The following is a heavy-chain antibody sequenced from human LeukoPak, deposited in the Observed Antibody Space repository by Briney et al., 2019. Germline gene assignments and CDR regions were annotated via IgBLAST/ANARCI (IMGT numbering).Heavy chain of an antibody. Sequence: SDTLSLTCTISGWSLRDYYWSWIRQPPGKGLDWIGEIGGRTGITNYNPSLKSRAALSLDTSENHFSLTLLSVTAADTAVYYCARVPLRFLEPFDYWGQGTLVTVSS. CDR1: GWSLRDYY. CDR3: ARVPLRFLEPFDY. CDR2: IGGRTGIT. J-gene: IGHJ4*02. V-gene: IGHV4-34*01. D-gene: IGHD3-3*01.